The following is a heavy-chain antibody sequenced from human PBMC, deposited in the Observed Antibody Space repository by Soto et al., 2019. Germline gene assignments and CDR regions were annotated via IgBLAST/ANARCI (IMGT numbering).Heavy chain of an antibody. Sequence: QVQLVQSGAEVKKPGASVTVSCKASGYTFSTYLIAWVRQAPGQGLEWMGGISISTGDTEYAQNLQGRVTLNTDKSSSTAYMELRSLRPDDTALYYCARDGPGRPYGMDVWGQGTPVIVSS. CDR3: ARDGPGRPYGMDV. CDR2: ISISTGDT. V-gene: IGHV1-18*01. J-gene: IGHJ6*01. D-gene: IGHD6-6*01. CDR1: GYTFSTYL.